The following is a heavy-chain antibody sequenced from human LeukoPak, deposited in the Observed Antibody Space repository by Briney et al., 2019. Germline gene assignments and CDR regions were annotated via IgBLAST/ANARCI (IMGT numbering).Heavy chain of an antibody. J-gene: IGHJ6*03. CDR3: AREGGASDYYYMDV. V-gene: IGHV3-7*01. CDR1: GFTFTSYW. D-gene: IGHD3-16*01. Sequence: GGSLILSCAAPGFTFTSYWMSWVRQAPGKGLEGVANIKQDGSEKYYVDSVKGRFTISRDNAKNSLSLQMNSLRAEDTAVYYCAREGGASDYYYMDVWGKRTTVTVSS. CDR2: IKQDGSEK.